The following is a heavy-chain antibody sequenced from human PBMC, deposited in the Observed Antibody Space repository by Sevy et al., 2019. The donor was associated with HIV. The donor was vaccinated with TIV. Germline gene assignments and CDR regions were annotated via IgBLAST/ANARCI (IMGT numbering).Heavy chain of an antibody. V-gene: IGHV3-48*02. J-gene: IGHJ3*02. CDR2: ISSSSSTI. D-gene: IGHD4-17*01. Sequence: GSLRLSCAASGFTFSSYSMNWVRQAPGKGLEWVSYISSSSSTIYYADSVKGRFTISRDNAKNSLYLQMNSLRDEDTAVYYCARPLDYDLKGDVFDIWGQGTMVTVSS. CDR3: ARPLDYDLKGDVFDI. CDR1: GFTFSSYS.